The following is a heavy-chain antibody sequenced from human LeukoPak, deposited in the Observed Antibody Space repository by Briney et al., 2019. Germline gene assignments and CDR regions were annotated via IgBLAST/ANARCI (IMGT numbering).Heavy chain of an antibody. CDR1: GITLSNYG. CDR2: ISDSGGST. CDR3: AKRGVVIRVILVGFHKEAYYFES. V-gene: IGHV3-23*01. D-gene: IGHD3/OR15-3a*01. J-gene: IGHJ4*02. Sequence: GGSLRLSCAVSGITLSNYGMSWVRQAPGKGLKWVAGISDSGGSTKYADSVKGRFTIARDNRKNTLYLQMNSLRAEDTAVYFCAKRGVVIRVILVGFHKEAYYFESWGQGALVTVSS.